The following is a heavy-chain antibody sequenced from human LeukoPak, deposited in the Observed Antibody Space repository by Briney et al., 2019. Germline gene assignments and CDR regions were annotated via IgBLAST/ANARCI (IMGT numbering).Heavy chain of an antibody. D-gene: IGHD3-10*02. Sequence: PGRSLRLSCAASGFTFSSYGMHWVRQAPGKGLGWVAVISYDGSNKYYADSVKGRFTISRDNSKNTLYLQMNSLRAEDTAVYYCAELGITMIGGVWGKGTTVTISS. V-gene: IGHV3-30*18. CDR2: ISYDGSNK. CDR1: GFTFSSYG. J-gene: IGHJ6*04. CDR3: AELGITMIGGV.